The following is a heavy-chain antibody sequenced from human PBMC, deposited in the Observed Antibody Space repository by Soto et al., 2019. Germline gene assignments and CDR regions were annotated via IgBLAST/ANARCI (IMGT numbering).Heavy chain of an antibody. D-gene: IGHD6-6*01. Sequence: QLHLQESGPGLVKPSGTLSLTCDVFGGSISGSDWWTWVRQAPGKGLEWIGEIYHSGGTVYNPSLGGRVTISLDKSNSQFSLKLTSVTAADTAIYYCAKMRAAARPQIGFYGLDVWGQGITVTVSS. CDR2: IYHSGGT. J-gene: IGHJ6*02. CDR1: GGSISGSDW. CDR3: AKMRAAARPQIGFYGLDV. V-gene: IGHV4-4*02.